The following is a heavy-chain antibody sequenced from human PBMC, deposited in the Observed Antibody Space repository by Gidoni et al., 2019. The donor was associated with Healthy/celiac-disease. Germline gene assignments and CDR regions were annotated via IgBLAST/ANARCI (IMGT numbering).Heavy chain of an antibody. D-gene: IGHD1-26*01. CDR1: GFTFSRYS. CDR2: ISSSSSTI. V-gene: IGHV3-48*01. J-gene: IGHJ3*02. CDR3: ARDQFLVGELPDDAFDI. Sequence: EVQLVESGGGLVQPGGSLRLSCAASGFTFSRYSMNWVRQAPGKGLEWVSYISSSSSTIYYADSVKGRFTISRDNAKNSLYLQMNSLRAEDTAVYYCARDQFLVGELPDDAFDIWGQGTMVTVSS.